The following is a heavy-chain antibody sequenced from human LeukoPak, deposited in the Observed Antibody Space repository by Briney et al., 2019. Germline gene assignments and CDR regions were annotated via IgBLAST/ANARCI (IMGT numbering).Heavy chain of an antibody. CDR1: GFILSNAW. CDR2: IKSKTDGGTA. CDR3: TTDREGYCSSTSCYYWFDP. J-gene: IGHJ5*02. D-gene: IGHD2-2*01. V-gene: IGHV3-15*01. Sequence: GGSLRLSCAASGFILSNAWMNWVRQAPGKGLEWVGHIKSKTDGGTADYAAPVKGRFTISRDDSKNTLYLQMNSLKTEDTAVYYCTTDREGYCSSTSCYYWFDPWGQGTLVTVSS.